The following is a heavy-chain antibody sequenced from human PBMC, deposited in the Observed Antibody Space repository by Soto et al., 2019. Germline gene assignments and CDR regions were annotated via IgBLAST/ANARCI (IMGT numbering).Heavy chain of an antibody. CDR1: GYSIGSSDL. D-gene: IGHD3-10*01. V-gene: IGHV4-4*02. J-gene: IGHJ4*02. CDR2: IYHSGST. CDR3: AKSFMVPVDFFDY. Sequence: SETLSLTCAVSGYSIGSSDLWIWVRRPPGKGLEWIGEIYHSGSTNYNPSLESRVTISVDRSKNQFSLSSVTAADTGVYFCAKSFMVPVDFFDYWGQGTLVTLSS.